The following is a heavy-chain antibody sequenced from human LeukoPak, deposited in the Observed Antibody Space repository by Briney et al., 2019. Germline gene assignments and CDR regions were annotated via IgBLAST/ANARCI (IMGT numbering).Heavy chain of an antibody. Sequence: PSETLSLTCTVSGGSLNVYYWSWIRQPAGKGLEWIGRIYSSGATTYNPSLRTRVTMSLDTSKNQFSLKLRSVTAADTAVYYCARVGDYGGNIAYWGQGTLVTVSS. J-gene: IGHJ4*02. CDR3: ARVGDYGGNIAY. CDR2: IYSSGAT. V-gene: IGHV4-4*07. D-gene: IGHD4-23*01. CDR1: GGSLNVYY.